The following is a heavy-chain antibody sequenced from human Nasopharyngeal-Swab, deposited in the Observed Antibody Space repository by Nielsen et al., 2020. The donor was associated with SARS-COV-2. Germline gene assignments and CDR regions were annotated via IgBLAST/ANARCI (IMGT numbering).Heavy chain of an antibody. V-gene: IGHV5-51*01. J-gene: IGHJ5*02. CDR2: IYPDHSGT. Sequence: KVSCKTSGYDFAGYWIAWVRQKPGQGLEWMGIIYPDHSGTKYSPYFRGQVTFSVDKSISTAYLQWSNLEASDTAMYYCARNMGYFHTSIWLDPWGQGTLVTVSS. CDR1: GYDFAGYW. CDR3: ARNMGYFHTSIWLDP. D-gene: IGHD2/OR15-2a*01.